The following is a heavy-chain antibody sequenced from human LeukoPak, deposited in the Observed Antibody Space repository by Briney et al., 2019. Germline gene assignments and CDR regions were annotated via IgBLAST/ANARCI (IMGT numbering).Heavy chain of an antibody. V-gene: IGHV3-23*01. Sequence: GGSLRLSCAASGVTFSSYAMSWVRQAPGKGLEWVSAISGSGGSTYYADSVKGRFTISRDNSKNTLYLQMNSLRAEDTAVYYCAKDQSPMIVVVIPSDYWGQGTLVTVSS. CDR2: ISGSGGST. CDR1: GVTFSSYA. CDR3: AKDQSPMIVVVIPSDY. J-gene: IGHJ4*02. D-gene: IGHD3-22*01.